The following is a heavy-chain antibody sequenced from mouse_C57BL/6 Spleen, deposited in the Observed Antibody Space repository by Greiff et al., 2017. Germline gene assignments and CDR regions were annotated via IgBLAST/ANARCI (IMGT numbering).Heavy chain of an antibody. D-gene: IGHD1-1*01. CDR1: GYSFTSYW. J-gene: IGHJ3*01. CDR2: INPYDSET. CDR3: ARMDGSCLRFAY. V-gene: IGHV1-52*01. Sequence: QVQLKQSGAELVRPGSSVKMSCKASGYSFTSYWMNWVKQRPIKGLEWIGHINPYDSETHSNQKFKCKATLTVDKSSSTAYMQLSSLTSEDSAAYYCARMDGSCLRFAYWGQGTLVTVSA.